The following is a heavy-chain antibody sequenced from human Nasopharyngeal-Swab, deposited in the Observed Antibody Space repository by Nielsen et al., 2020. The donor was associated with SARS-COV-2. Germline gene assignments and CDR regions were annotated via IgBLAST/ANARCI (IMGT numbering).Heavy chain of an antibody. CDR2: VNSDGSST. J-gene: IGHJ4*02. D-gene: IGHD3-22*01. CDR3: ARLPYNYDSSDLPDF. V-gene: IGHV3-74*01. Sequence: GESLKISCAASGFTFSRYWMHWVRQVPGKGLVWVSRVNSDGSSTNYADSVKGRFTISRDNARNTLYLQMNSLRAEDTAVYYCARLPYNYDSSDLPDFWGQGTLVTVSS. CDR1: GFTFSRYW.